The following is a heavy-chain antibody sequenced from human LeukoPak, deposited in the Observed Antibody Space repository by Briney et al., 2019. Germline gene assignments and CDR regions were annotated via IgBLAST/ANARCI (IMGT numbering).Heavy chain of an antibody. J-gene: IGHJ1*01. CDR1: GFTFNNYW. D-gene: IGHD3-10*01. CDR3: ARQPSDGSYLDYFQH. CDR2: IKGDGSEK. Sequence: GGSLRLSCGAYGFTFNNYWMSWVRQAPGKGLEWVVNIKGDGSEKDYVDSVKGRFTISRDNAKNSLYLQMSGLRAEDTAMYYCARQPSDGSYLDYFQHWGQGTLVTVSS. V-gene: IGHV3-7*01.